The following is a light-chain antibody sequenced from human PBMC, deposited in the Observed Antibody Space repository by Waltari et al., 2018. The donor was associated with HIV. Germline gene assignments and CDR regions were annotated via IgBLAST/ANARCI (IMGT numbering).Light chain of an antibody. Sequence: ILLTQSPGPLSLSPGDRATLSCRASQSISSNYLAWYQKTPGQAPRLLIYGASNRATGIPDRFSGSGSGTDFTLTISRLEPEDFAVFYCQQYHTTPNTFGQGTKLEIK. J-gene: IGKJ2*01. CDR3: QQYHTTPNT. CDR2: GAS. V-gene: IGKV3-20*01. CDR1: QSISSNY.